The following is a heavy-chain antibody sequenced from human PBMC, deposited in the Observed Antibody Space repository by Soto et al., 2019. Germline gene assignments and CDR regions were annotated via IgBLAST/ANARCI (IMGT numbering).Heavy chain of an antibody. J-gene: IGHJ4*02. CDR1: GFTFSTYA. V-gene: IGHV3-48*02. Sequence: PGGSLRLSCAASGFTFSTYAVNWLRQAPGKGLEWLSYISSSSATIYYADSVKGRFTISRDNGKNSLFLQMDSLRDEDTAVYYSARGARRKSPKFSFDYWGRGTLVTVSS. CDR3: ARGARRKSPKFSFDY. CDR2: ISSSSATI.